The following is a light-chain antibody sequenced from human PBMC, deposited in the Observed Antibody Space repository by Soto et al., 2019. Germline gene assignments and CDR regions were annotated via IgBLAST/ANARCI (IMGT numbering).Light chain of an antibody. J-gene: IGKJ2*01. CDR3: EQYGSSLYT. V-gene: IGKV3-20*01. CDR2: GAS. Sequence: EIVLTQSPGTLSLSPGERATLSCRASQSVSSSYLAWYQQKPGQAPRLLIYGASSRATGIPDRFSGSGSGTAFTLTISRLEPEDLAVYYCEQYGSSLYTFGQGTKLEIK. CDR1: QSVSSSY.